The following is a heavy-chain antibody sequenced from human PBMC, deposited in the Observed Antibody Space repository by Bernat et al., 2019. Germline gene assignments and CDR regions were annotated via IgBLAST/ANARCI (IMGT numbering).Heavy chain of an antibody. J-gene: IGHJ4*02. CDR1: GFTFSSYG. D-gene: IGHD4-17*01. CDR3: AKDWTTVDY. Sequence: VQLLESGGGLVQPGGSLRLSCAASGFTFSSYGMHWVRQAPGKGLEWVAVISYDGGNKYYADSVKGRFTISRDNSKNTLYLQMNSLRAEDTAVYYCAKDWTTVDYWGQGTLVTVSS. V-gene: IGHV3-30*18. CDR2: ISYDGGNK.